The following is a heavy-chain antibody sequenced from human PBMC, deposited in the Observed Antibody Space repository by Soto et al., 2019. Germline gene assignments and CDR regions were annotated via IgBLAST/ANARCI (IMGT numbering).Heavy chain of an antibody. D-gene: IGHD7-27*01. Sequence: NPSETLSLTCTVSGGSISSYYWSWIRQPPGKGLEWIGYIYYSGSTNYNPSLKSRVTISVDTSKNQFSLKLSSVTAADTAVYYCAGRWGRTFDYWGQGTLVTVSS. V-gene: IGHV4-59*08. J-gene: IGHJ4*02. CDR2: IYYSGST. CDR1: GGSISSYY. CDR3: AGRWGRTFDY.